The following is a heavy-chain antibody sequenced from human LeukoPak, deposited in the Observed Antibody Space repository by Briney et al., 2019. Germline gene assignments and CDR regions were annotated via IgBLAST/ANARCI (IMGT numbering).Heavy chain of an antibody. D-gene: IGHD1-1*01. J-gene: IGHJ4*02. CDR3: ARNWRYFDY. CDR2: ITDSGGST. V-gene: IGHV3-23*01. Sequence: GGSLTLSCAASGFTFSSYAMSWVRPAPGKGLEWVSAITDSGGSTYYADSVKGRFTISRDNSKNTLYLQMNSLRADDTAVYYCARNWRYFDYWGQGTLVTVSS. CDR1: GFTFSSYA.